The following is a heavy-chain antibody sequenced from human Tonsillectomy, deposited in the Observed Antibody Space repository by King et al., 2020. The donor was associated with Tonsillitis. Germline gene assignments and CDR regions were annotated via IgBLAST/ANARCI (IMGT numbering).Heavy chain of an antibody. V-gene: IGHV3-30*01. CDR3: APGYSSGWYFGFDY. CDR2: ISYDGSNK. Sequence: QVQLVESGGGVVQPGRSLRLSCAASGFTFSSYAMHWVRQAPGKGLEWVAVISYDGSNKYYADSVKGRFTISRDNSKNTLYLQMNSLRAEDTAVYYCAPGYSSGWYFGFDYWGQGTLVTVSS. CDR1: GFTFSSYA. D-gene: IGHD6-19*01. J-gene: IGHJ4*02.